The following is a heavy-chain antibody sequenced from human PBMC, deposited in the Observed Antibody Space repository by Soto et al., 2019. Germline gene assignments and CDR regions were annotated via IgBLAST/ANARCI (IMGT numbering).Heavy chain of an antibody. CDR3: ASVVVTAALPVDY. CDR1: GFTFSSYS. J-gene: IGHJ4*02. CDR2: ISSSSSTI. Sequence: EVQLVESGGGLVQPGGSLRLSCAASGFTFSSYSMNWVRQAPGKGLEWVSYISSSSSTIYYADSVKGRFTISRDNAKNSLYLQMNSLSAEETAVYYCASVVVTAALPVDYWGQGTLVTVSS. V-gene: IGHV3-48*01. D-gene: IGHD2-21*02.